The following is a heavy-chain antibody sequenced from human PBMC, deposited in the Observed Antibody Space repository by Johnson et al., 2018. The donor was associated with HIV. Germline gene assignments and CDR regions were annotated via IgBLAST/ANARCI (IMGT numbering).Heavy chain of an antibody. J-gene: IGHJ3*02. Sequence: QEKLVESGGGVVQPGRSLRLSCAASGFTFSSYAMHWVRQAPGKGLEWVAVISYDGSNKYYADAVKGRFTISRDNSKNTLYLQMNSLRAEDTAGYYCAKDSATDPFDIWGQGTMVTVSS. CDR3: AKDSATDPFDI. D-gene: IGHD6-25*01. CDR1: GFTFSSYA. V-gene: IGHV3-30-3*01. CDR2: ISYDGSNK.